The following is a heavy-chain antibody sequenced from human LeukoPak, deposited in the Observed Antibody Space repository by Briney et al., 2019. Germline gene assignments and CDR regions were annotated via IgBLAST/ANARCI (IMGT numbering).Heavy chain of an antibody. D-gene: IGHD6-19*01. CDR3: ARRLYSSGWYVTRPSRVRTYNWFDL. Sequence: SETLSLTCAVYGGSFSGYYWSWIRQPPGKGLEWIGEINHSGSTNYNPSLKSRVTISVDTSKNQFSLKLSSVTAADTAVYYCARRLYSSGWYVTRPSRVRTYNWFDLWGQGTLVTVSS. J-gene: IGHJ5*02. CDR2: INHSGST. CDR1: GGSFSGYY. V-gene: IGHV4-34*01.